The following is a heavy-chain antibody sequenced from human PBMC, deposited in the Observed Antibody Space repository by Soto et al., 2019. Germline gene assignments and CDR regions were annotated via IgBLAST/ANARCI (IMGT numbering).Heavy chain of an antibody. CDR1: GGSISSNSNR. CDR2: ISNSGAT. D-gene: IGHD2-8*01. V-gene: IGHV4-31*03. CDR3: ARGSLNAVWYFDL. J-gene: IGHJ2*01. Sequence: QVQLQESGPGLVKPSQTLSLTCSVSGGSISSNSNRWSWIRQHPGQGLEWIGYISNSGATYYNPSLKSRGAISADTSKNQFSLNLNSVTAADTAVYYCARGSLNAVWYFDLWGRGTQVTVSS.